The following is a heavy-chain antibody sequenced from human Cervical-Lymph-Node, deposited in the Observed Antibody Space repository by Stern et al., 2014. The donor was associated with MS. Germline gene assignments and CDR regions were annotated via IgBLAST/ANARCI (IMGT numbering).Heavy chain of an antibody. CDR2: LYWDDEK. Sequence: QVTLNESGPTLVKPTQTLTLTCDFSGFSLTTSGVGVGWIRQPPGKALEWLALLYWDDEKRYSPSLKNRLSIITDTAKNQVVLTMTNMDPVDTGTYYCAHRSTSVAGAWASWGQGILVVVSS. D-gene: IGHD1-26*01. CDR3: AHRSTSVAGAWAS. CDR1: GFSLTTSGVG. J-gene: IGHJ5*02. V-gene: IGHV2-5*02.